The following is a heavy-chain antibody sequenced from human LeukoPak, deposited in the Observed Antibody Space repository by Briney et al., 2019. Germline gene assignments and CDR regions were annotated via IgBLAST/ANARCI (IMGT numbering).Heavy chain of an antibody. CDR3: ARDLDLEAFDI. CDR1: GFTFSSYS. V-gene: IGHV3-21*01. D-gene: IGHD3-3*01. J-gene: IGHJ3*02. Sequence: GGSLRLSCAASGFTFSSYSMNWVRQAPGKGLEWVSSISSSSSYIYYADSVKGRFTISRDNAKNSLYLQMNSLRAEDTAVYYCARDLDLEAFDIWGQGTMVTVSS. CDR2: ISSSSSYI.